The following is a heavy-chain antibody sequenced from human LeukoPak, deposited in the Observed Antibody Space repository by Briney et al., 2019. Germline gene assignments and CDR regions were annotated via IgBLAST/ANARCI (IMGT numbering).Heavy chain of an antibody. J-gene: IGHJ4*02. D-gene: IGHD3-22*01. CDR2: ISSSSSYI. V-gene: IGHV3-21*01. CDR3: ARDYDSSGYYSSPFDY. Sequence: GGSLRLSCAASGFTVSSNYMSWVRQAPGKGLEWVSSISSSSSYIYYADSVKGRFTISRDNAKNSLYLQMNSLRAEDTAVHYCARDYDSSGYYSSPFDYWGQGTLVTVSS. CDR1: GFTVSSNY.